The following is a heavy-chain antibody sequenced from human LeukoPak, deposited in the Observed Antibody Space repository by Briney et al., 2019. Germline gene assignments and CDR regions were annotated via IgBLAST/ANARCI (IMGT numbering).Heavy chain of an antibody. CDR1: GFTVSSNY. CDR2: IYSGGTT. V-gene: IGHV3-53*01. Sequence: PGGSLRLSCAASGFTVSSNYMSWVRQAPGKGLEWVSVIYSGGTTYYADSVKGRFTISRDNSKNTLYLQMNSLRAEDTAVYYCAGDLSRRWGGGMDVWGKGTTVTVSS. J-gene: IGHJ6*04. CDR3: AGDLSRRWGGGMDV. D-gene: IGHD6-13*01.